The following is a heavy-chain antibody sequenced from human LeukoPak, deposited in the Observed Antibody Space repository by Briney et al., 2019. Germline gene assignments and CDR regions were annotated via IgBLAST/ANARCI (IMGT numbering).Heavy chain of an antibody. V-gene: IGHV3-7*05. J-gene: IGHJ4*02. CDR3: ARGRYCSSISCRYFDY. Sequence: PGGSLRLPCATSGFTFSGYWMSWVRQAPGKGLEWVANIKQGGSEKYYVDSVKGRFTISRDNAKNSLYLQMNSLRAEDTAVYFCARGRYCSSISCRYFDYWGQGTLVTVS. CDR1: GFTFSGYW. D-gene: IGHD2-2*01. CDR2: IKQGGSEK.